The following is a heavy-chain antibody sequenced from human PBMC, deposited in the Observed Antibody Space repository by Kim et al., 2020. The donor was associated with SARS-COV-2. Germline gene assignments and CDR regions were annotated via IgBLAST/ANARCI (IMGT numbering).Heavy chain of an antibody. D-gene: IGHD2-8*01. CDR2: ITDRGGTA. CDR3: ARKGVPDY. Sequence: GGSLRLSCAASGFTFSTYAMTWVPQAAGKCLDWVSTITDRGGTAYYAAPVKGWFTISRATSKTTLFSHLNTLRSEDTAVSYCARKGVPDYWCQATLVTV. CDR1: GFTFSTYA. J-gene: IGHJ4*02. V-gene: IGHV3-23*01.